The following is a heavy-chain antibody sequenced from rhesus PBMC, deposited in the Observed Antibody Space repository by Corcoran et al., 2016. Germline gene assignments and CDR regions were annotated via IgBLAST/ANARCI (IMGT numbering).Heavy chain of an antibody. Sequence: QVQLVQSGAEVKKPGSSVKVSCKASGYTFTDYYMHWVRQAPGQGLEWMGEINPKTGGKKYAQKFQGRVTMTRETSTSKAYQELSSLRSEDTAVYYCAREGRYCSGGVCYGGYFDYWGQGVLVTVSS. CDR3: AREGRYCSGGVCYGGYFDY. J-gene: IGHJ4*01. CDR2: INPKTGGK. V-gene: IGHV1-138*01. CDR1: GYTFTDYY. D-gene: IGHD2-8*01.